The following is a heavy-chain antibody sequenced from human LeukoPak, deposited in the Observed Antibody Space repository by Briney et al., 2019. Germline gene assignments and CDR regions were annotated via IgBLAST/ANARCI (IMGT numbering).Heavy chain of an antibody. CDR1: GGSISSYY. J-gene: IGHJ4*02. V-gene: IGHV4-59*08. D-gene: IGHD3-22*01. CDR3: ARLLRYYDSSAYYFDY. Sequence: SETLSLTCTVSGGSISSYYWSWIRQPPGKGLEWIGYIYYSGSTNYNPSLKSRVTISVDTSKNQFSLKLSSVTAADTAVYYCARLLRYYDSSAYYFDYWGKGTLVTVSS. CDR2: IYYSGST.